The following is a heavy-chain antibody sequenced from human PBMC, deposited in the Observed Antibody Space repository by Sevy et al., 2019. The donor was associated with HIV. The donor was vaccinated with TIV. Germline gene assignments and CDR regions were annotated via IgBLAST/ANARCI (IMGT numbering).Heavy chain of an antibody. CDR2: IYSGGST. CDR1: GFTVSSNY. D-gene: IGHD5-18*01. CDR3: ASLVGYSYGFGAFDI. V-gene: IGHV3-53*01. Sequence: GVSLRLSCAASGFTVSSNYMSWVRQAPGKGLEWVSVIYSGGSTYYADSVKGRFTISRDNSKNTLYLQMNSLRAEDTAVYYCASLVGYSYGFGAFDIWGQGTMVTVSS. J-gene: IGHJ3*02.